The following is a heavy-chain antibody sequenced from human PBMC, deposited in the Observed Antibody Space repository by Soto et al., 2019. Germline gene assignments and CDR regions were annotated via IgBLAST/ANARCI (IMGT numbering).Heavy chain of an antibody. Sequence: SETLSLTCAVNGGSFSDYTWSWIRQPPGQRLEWLGEINISGGTNYNPSLKSRVTISVDTSKNEFSLKLSSVTAADTAVYYCARGVATIRDWGQGTLVTVSS. V-gene: IGHV4-34*01. CDR1: GGSFSDYT. J-gene: IGHJ4*02. CDR3: ARGVATIRD. D-gene: IGHD5-12*01. CDR2: INISGGT.